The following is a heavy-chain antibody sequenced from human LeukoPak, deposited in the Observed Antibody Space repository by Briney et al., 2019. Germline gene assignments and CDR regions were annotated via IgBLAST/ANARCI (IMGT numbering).Heavy chain of an antibody. CDR2: IYYSGST. CDR3: ARTSHYGGNSDY. CDR1: GGSISSYY. Sequence: SEILSLTCTVSGGSISSYYWSWIRQPSGKGLEWIGYIYYSGSTNYNPSLKSRVTISVDTSKNQFSLKLSSVTAADTAVYYCARTSHYGGNSDYWGQGTLVTVSS. D-gene: IGHD4-23*01. V-gene: IGHV4-59*01. J-gene: IGHJ4*02.